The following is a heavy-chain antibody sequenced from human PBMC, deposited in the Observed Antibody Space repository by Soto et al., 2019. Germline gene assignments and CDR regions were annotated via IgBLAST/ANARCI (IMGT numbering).Heavy chain of an antibody. CDR1: GFTFSSYE. V-gene: IGHV3-48*03. Sequence: GGSLRLSCAASGFTFSSYEMNWVRQAPGKGLEWISYITSSGSTTYYADSVKGRFTISRDNAKNSLYLQMNSLRAEDTAVYYCAKTTGGSTSCYALSCGQIDYWGQGTMVTVSS. CDR3: AKTTGGSTSCYALSCGQIDY. CDR2: ITSSGSTT. D-gene: IGHD2-2*01. J-gene: IGHJ4*02.